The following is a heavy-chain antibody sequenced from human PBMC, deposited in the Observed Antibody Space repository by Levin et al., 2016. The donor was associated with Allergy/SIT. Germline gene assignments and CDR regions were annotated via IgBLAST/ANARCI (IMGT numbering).Heavy chain of an antibody. CDR1: GFTFSSYS. Sequence: GSLRLSCTASGFTFSSYSMTWVRQAPGKGLEWVSSIVGSGARTYYADSVKGRFTISRDNSKNTLHVQVNRLRDEDTAVYYCAKGAHYGVDVWGQGTTVTVSS. CDR3: AKGAHYGVDV. V-gene: IGHV3-23*01. J-gene: IGHJ6*02. CDR2: IVGSGART.